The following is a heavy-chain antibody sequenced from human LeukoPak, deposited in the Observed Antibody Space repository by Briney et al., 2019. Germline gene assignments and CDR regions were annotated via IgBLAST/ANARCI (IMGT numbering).Heavy chain of an antibody. CDR2: ISAYNGNT. CDR3: ARGDSSGWRLYFDY. D-gene: IGHD6-19*01. V-gene: IGHV1-18*01. Sequence: VASVKVSCKASGYTFTSYGISWVRQAPGQGLEWVGWISAYNGNTNYAQKLQGRVTMTTDTSTSTAYMELRSLRSDDTAVYYCARGDSSGWRLYFDYWGQGTLVTVSS. CDR1: GYTFTSYG. J-gene: IGHJ4*02.